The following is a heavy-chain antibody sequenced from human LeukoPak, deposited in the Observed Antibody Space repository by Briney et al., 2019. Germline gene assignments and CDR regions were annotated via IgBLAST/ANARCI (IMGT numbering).Heavy chain of an antibody. CDR1: GGSIDSSPYS. D-gene: IGHD2/OR15-2a*01. Sequence: PSETLSLTCTVSGGSIDSSPYSWVWLRHSPGRGLEWIGNLFYSGSTNYKPSLKSRVTISADTSKNHFSLTLTSVTAADTAVYYCARLKIVIDAFDIWGQGTMVSVSS. CDR3: ARLKIVIDAFDI. J-gene: IGHJ3*02. CDR2: LFYSGST. V-gene: IGHV4-39*01.